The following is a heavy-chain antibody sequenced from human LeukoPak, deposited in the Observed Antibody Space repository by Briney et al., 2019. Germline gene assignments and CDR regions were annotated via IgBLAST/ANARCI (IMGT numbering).Heavy chain of an antibody. CDR2: MNPNSGNT. CDR3: ARDYSSSWYPMGYGMDV. D-gene: IGHD6-13*01. V-gene: IGHV1-8*01. J-gene: IGHJ6*02. Sequence: ASAKVSCKASGYTFTSYDINWVRQATGQGLEWMGWMNPNSGNTGYAQKFQGRVTMTRNTSISTAYMELSSLRSEDTAVYYCARDYSSSWYPMGYGMDVWGQGTTVTVSS. CDR1: GYTFTSYD.